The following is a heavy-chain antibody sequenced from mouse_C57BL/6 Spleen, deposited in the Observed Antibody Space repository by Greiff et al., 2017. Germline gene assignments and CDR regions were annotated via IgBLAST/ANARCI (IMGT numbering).Heavy chain of an antibody. Sequence: VQLQQSGPELVKPGASVKISCKASGYAISSSWMNWVKQRPGKGLEWIGRIYPGDGDTNYNGKFKGKATLTADKSSSTAYLQLSSLTSEDSAVYLCAESRFAMDDWGQGTSVTVSS. V-gene: IGHV1-82*01. CDR3: AESRFAMDD. CDR2: IYPGDGDT. J-gene: IGHJ4*01. CDR1: GYAISSSW.